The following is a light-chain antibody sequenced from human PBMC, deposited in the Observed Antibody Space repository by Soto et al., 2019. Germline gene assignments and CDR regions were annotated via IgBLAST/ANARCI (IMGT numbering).Light chain of an antibody. V-gene: IGKV3-20*01. CDR1: QSFGSSY. CDR3: QQYGSSIT. Sequence: EIALTQSPDTLSLSPGEIATLSCRASQSFGSSYLAWYQQKPGQAPRFLIYAASSRATGIPDRFSGSGSGTDFTLTISRLEPEDFAVYYCQQYGSSITFGQGTRLEIK. J-gene: IGKJ5*01. CDR2: AAS.